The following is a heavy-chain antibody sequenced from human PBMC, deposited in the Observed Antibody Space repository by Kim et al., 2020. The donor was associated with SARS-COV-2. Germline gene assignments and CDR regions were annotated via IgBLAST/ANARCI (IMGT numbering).Heavy chain of an antibody. J-gene: IGHJ4*02. Sequence: GGSLRLSCAASGFSFSNYWMHWVRQAPGKGLVWVSRINPDGSSTSYTDSVKGRFTISRDNAKNTLYLQMNSLRAEDTAVYYCARSGNYYLDSWGQGTLVTVSS. CDR1: GFSFSNYW. CDR2: INPDGSST. CDR3: ARSGNYYLDS. D-gene: IGHD1-26*01. V-gene: IGHV3-74*01.